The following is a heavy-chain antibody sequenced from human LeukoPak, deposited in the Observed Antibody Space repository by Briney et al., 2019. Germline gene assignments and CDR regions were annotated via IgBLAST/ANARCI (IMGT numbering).Heavy chain of an antibody. CDR3: ATPPSYAVLGY. CDR1: GFTFSNYY. V-gene: IGHV3-11*04. J-gene: IGHJ4*02. D-gene: IGHD1-26*01. CDR2: ISSSGSTI. Sequence: GGSLRLSCAASGFTFSNYYMSWIRQAPGKGLEWVSYISSSGSTIYYADSVKGRFTISRDNAKHSLYVQKNSLRAEDTAVYYCATPPSYAVLGYWGQGTLVTVSS.